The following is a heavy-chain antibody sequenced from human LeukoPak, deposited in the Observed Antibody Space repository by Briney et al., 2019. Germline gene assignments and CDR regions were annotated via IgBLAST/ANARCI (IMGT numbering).Heavy chain of an antibody. CDR1: GGSISSGGYY. J-gene: IGHJ4*02. D-gene: IGHD2-2*01. V-gene: IGHV4-31*03. Sequence: SQTLSLTRTVSGGSISSGGYYWSWIRQHPGKGLEWIGYIYYSGSTYYNPSLKSRVTISVDTSKNQFSLKLSSVTAADTAVYYCAGGLIPATDNYFDYWGQGTLVTVSS. CDR3: AGGLIPATDNYFDY. CDR2: IYYSGST.